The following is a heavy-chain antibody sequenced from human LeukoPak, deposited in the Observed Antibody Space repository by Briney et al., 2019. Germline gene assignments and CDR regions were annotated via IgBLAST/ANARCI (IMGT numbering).Heavy chain of an antibody. V-gene: IGHV3-30*18. J-gene: IGHJ6*02. CDR2: ISYDGSNK. Sequence: GGSLRLSCAASGFTFSSYGMHWVRQAPGKGLEWVAVISYDGSNKHYADSVRGRFTISRDNSKNTLYLQMNSLTAEDTAVYYCAKDRSSDSYYYYGMDVWGQGTTVTVSS. CDR1: GFTFSSYG. D-gene: IGHD3-10*01. CDR3: AKDRSSDSYYYYGMDV.